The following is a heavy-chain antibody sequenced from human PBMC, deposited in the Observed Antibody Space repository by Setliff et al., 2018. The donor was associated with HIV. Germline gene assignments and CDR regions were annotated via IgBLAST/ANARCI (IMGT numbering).Heavy chain of an antibody. CDR3: ARSAMAKYSYGQSPIPSYWFFDL. Sequence: ETLSLTCTVSGGSISTYYWSWIRQPPGKGLEWIGSIYFTGSSDNNPSLKSRVTLSVDTSKHQFSLKLSSVTAADTAVYYCARSAMAKYSYGQSPIPSYWFFDLWGRGTLVTVSS. J-gene: IGHJ2*01. CDR1: GGSISTYY. CDR2: IYFTGSS. V-gene: IGHV4-59*01. D-gene: IGHD1-26*01.